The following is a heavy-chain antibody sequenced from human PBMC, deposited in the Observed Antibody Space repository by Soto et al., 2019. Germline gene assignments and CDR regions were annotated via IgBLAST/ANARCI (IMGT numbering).Heavy chain of an antibody. V-gene: IGHV1-69*06. J-gene: IGHJ4*02. CDR3: ALSGYDYVVVDY. CDR2: IIPIFGTA. Sequence: GASVKVSCKASGGTFSSYAISWVRQAPGQGLEWMGGIIPIFGTADYAQKFQGRVTITADKSTSTAYMELSSLRSEDTAVYYCALSGYDYVVVDYWGRGTLVTVSS. D-gene: IGHD5-12*01. CDR1: GGTFSSYA.